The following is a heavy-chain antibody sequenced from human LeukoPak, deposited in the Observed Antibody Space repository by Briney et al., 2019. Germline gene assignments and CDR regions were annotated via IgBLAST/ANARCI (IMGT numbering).Heavy chain of an antibody. CDR3: ARRGDGYNFAY. V-gene: IGHV1-2*02. J-gene: IGHJ4*02. D-gene: IGHD5-24*01. Sequence: EASVKVSCKASGYTFTGYYMHWVRQAPGEGLEWMGWINPNNSDTIYAQKFQGRVTMTRDTPLSTGYMELSSLRSDDTAVYFCARRGDGYNFAYWGQGTLVTVSS. CDR2: INPNNSDT. CDR1: GYTFTGYY.